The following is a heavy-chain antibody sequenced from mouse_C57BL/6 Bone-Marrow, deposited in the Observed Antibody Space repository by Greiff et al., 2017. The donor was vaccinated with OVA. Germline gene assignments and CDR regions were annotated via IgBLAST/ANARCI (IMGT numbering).Heavy chain of an antibody. Sequence: EVKVVESGGGLVKPGGSLKLSCAASGFTFSSYTMSWVRQTPEKRLEWVATISGGGGNTYYPDSVKGRFTISRDNAKNTLYLQMSSLRSEDTALYYCERGYGSSYGDYWGQGTTLTVSS. CDR2: ISGGGGNT. CDR1: GFTFSSYT. CDR3: ERGYGSSYGDY. V-gene: IGHV5-9*01. J-gene: IGHJ2*01. D-gene: IGHD1-1*01.